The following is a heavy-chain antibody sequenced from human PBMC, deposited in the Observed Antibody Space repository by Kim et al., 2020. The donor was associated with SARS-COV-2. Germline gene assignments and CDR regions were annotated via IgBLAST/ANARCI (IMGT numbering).Heavy chain of an antibody. Sequence: SETLSLICAVSGGSISSSNWWSWVRQPPGKGLEWIGEIYHSGSTNYNPSLKSRVTISVDKSKNQFSLKLSSVTAADTAVYYCARGRYFDWFQRAPNWFDPWGQGTLVTVSS. D-gene: IGHD3-9*01. CDR3: ARGRYFDWFQRAPNWFDP. J-gene: IGHJ5*02. V-gene: IGHV4-4*02. CDR1: GGSISSSNW. CDR2: IYHSGST.